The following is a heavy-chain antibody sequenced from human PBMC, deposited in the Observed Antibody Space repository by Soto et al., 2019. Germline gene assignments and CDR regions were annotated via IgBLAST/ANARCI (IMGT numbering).Heavy chain of an antibody. V-gene: IGHV3-23*01. CDR1: GFTFSTYA. CDR3: PSRGSGSSSDY. J-gene: IGHJ4*02. CDR2: ISGRGDST. Sequence: EVQLLESGGGLVQPGGSLRLSCAASGFTFSTYAMRWVRQAPGKGLEWVSAISGRGDSTYYADSVKGRFTISRDNSTNTLYLQMNSLRPEDTAVYYCPSRGSGSSSDYWGQGTLVTVSS. D-gene: IGHD1-26*01.